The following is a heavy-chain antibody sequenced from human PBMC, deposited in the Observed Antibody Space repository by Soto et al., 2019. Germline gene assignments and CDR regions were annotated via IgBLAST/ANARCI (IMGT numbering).Heavy chain of an antibody. J-gene: IGHJ4*02. V-gene: IGHV3-23*01. CDR1: GFTFSSYA. CDR3: AKRGHYDSSGTYAPFDH. D-gene: IGHD3-22*01. CDR2: VSGNGGST. Sequence: GGSLRLSCAASGFTFSSYAVSWVRQAPGEGLEWVSAVSGNGGSTHYADSVKGRFTISRDFSKNTVYLQMNSLRAEDTAVYFCAKRGHYDSSGTYAPFDHWGQGTLVTVSS.